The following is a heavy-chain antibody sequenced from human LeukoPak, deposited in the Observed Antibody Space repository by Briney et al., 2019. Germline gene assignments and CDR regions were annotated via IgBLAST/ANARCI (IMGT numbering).Heavy chain of an antibody. Sequence: PGRSLRLSCAASGFTFSSYAMHWVRQAPGEGLEWVAVISYDGSNKYYADSVKGRFTISRDNSKNTLYLQMNSLRAEDTAVYYCARGGRHYGDYGDYWGQGTLVTVSS. J-gene: IGHJ4*02. CDR3: ARGGRHYGDYGDY. D-gene: IGHD4-17*01. CDR2: ISYDGSNK. V-gene: IGHV3-30-3*01. CDR1: GFTFSSYA.